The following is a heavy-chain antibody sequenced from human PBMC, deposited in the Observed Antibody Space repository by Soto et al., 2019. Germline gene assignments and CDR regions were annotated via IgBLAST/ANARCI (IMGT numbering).Heavy chain of an antibody. CDR2: IIPIFGTA. J-gene: IGHJ6*02. Sequence: ASVKVSCKASGYTFTNYGISWVRQAPGQGLEWMGGIIPIFGTANYAQKFQGRVTITADESTSTAYMELSSLRSEDTAVYYCARGTAITMVRGGYYYYGMDVWGQGTTVTVSS. D-gene: IGHD3-10*01. CDR3: ARGTAITMVRGGYYYYGMDV. V-gene: IGHV1-69*13. CDR1: GYTFTNYG.